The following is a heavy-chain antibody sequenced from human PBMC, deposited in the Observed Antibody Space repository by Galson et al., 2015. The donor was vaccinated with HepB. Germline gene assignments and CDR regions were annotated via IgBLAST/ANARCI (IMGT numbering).Heavy chain of an antibody. CDR3: ARGGASLTMIVGDFQH. CDR2: IYPGDSDT. D-gene: IGHD3-22*01. V-gene: IGHV5-51*01. J-gene: IGHJ1*01. Sequence: QSGAEVKKSGESLKISCKGSGYSFTNYWIGWVRQMPGKGLEWMGIIYPGDSDTRYSPSFQGQVTISADKSISTAYLQWSSLKASDTAMYYCARGGASLTMIVGDFQHWGQGTLVTVSS. CDR1: GYSFTNYW.